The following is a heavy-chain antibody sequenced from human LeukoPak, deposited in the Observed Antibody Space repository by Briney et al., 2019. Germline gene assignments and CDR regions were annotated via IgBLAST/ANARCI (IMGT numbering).Heavy chain of an antibody. D-gene: IGHD5-18*01. CDR3: ARGGLQLWSKVPDY. J-gene: IGHJ4*02. V-gene: IGHV4-34*01. CDR2: INHSGST. Sequence: SETLSLTCAVYGGSFSGYYWSWIRQPPGKGLEWIGEINHSGSTNYNPSLKSRVTISVDTSKNLFSLKLSSVTAANTAVYYCARGGLQLWSKVPDYWGQGTLVTVSS. CDR1: GGSFSGYY.